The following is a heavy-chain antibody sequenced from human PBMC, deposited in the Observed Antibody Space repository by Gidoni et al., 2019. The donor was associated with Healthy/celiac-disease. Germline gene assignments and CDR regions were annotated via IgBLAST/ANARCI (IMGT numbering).Heavy chain of an antibody. CDR2: IYSGGST. Sequence: LAASGVTCSSKYMSWVSQAPGKGMEGVSVIYSGGSTYYADSVKGRVTISRDNSKKTLYLQMNSRRAEETVVYYCARDTWGQGTMVTVSS. CDR1: GVTCSSKY. J-gene: IGHJ3*01. CDR3: ARDT. V-gene: IGHV3-66*01.